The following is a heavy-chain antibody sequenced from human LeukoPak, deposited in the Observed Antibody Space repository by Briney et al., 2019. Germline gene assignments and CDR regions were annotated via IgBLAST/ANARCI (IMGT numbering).Heavy chain of an antibody. CDR3: ARLSGSRYSGSGSLDH. CDR2: INHSGST. CDR1: GGSFSGYY. J-gene: IGHJ4*02. V-gene: IGHV4-34*01. D-gene: IGHD3-10*01. Sequence: SETLSLTCAVYGGSFSGYYWSWIRQPPGKGLEWIGEINHSGSTNYNPSLKSRVTISVDTSKNQFSLKLTSVTATDTAVYYCARLSGSRYSGSGSLDHWGQGTLVTVSS.